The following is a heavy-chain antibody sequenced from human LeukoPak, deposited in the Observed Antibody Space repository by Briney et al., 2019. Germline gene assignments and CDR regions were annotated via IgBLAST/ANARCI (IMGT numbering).Heavy chain of an antibody. D-gene: IGHD3-3*01. J-gene: IGHJ4*02. Sequence: GASVKVSCKASGGTFSSYAISWVRQAPGQGLEWMGGIIPIFGTANYAQKFQGRVTITTDESTSTAYMELSSLRSEDTAVYYCARGYDFWSGYYYAFDYWGQGTLVTVYS. CDR1: GGTFSSYA. CDR3: ARGYDFWSGYYYAFDY. V-gene: IGHV1-69*05. CDR2: IIPIFGTA.